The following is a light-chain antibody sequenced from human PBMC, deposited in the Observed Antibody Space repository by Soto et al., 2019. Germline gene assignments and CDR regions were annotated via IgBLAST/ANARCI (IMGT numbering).Light chain of an antibody. CDR2: EVS. Sequence: QSALTQPPSASGSPGQSVTISCTGTSSDVGGYNYVSWYQHHPGKGPKLMIYEVSKRPSGVPDRFSGSKSGNTASLTVSGLQAEDEADYYCSSFAGSNTIFGGGPKLTVL. V-gene: IGLV2-8*01. J-gene: IGLJ2*01. CDR1: SSDVGGYNY. CDR3: SSFAGSNTI.